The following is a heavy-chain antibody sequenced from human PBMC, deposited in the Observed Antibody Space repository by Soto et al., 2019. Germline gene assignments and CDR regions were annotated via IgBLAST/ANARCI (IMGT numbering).Heavy chain of an antibody. D-gene: IGHD6-6*01. Sequence: ASVKVSCKASGYTFTGYYMHWVRQAPGQGLEWMGWINPNSGGTNYAQKFQGWVTMTRDTSISTAYMELSRLRSDDTAVYYCERELVEAARPPLYYYYYYGMDVWGQGTTVTVSS. V-gene: IGHV1-2*04. CDR3: ERELVEAARPPLYYYYYYGMDV. CDR2: INPNSGGT. J-gene: IGHJ6*02. CDR1: GYTFTGYY.